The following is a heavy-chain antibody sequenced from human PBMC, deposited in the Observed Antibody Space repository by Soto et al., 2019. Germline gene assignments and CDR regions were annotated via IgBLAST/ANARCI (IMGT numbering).Heavy chain of an antibody. D-gene: IGHD6-6*01. V-gene: IGHV4-34*02. CDR1: GGSFNSFY. CDR2: INQSGRT. J-gene: IGHJ4*02. CDR3: AREYSSSYYFDY. Sequence: QVQLQQWGAGLLKPSGTLSLTCAVYGGSFNSFYWSWIRQAPGKGLEWIGEINQSGRTNYNPSLKSRVTILVDSSKNQFSLNLTSVTAADTAVYYCAREYSSSYYFDYWGQGTLVTVSS.